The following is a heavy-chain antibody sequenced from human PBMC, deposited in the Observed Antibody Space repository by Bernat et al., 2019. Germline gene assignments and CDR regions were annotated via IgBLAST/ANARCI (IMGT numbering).Heavy chain of an antibody. CDR2: IYYSGNT. V-gene: IGHV4-31*03. CDR1: GGSISTGDYY. J-gene: IGHJ3*02. D-gene: IGHD4-17*01. CDR3: ARVEGAYVDFDI. Sequence: QVQLQESGPGLVKPSQTLSLICTVSGGSISTGDYYWSWIRQHPGKGLEWIGYIYYSGNTYYNPSLKSRVTISVDTSNNQFSLKLSSVTAADTAVYFCARVEGAYVDFDIWGQGTMVTVSS.